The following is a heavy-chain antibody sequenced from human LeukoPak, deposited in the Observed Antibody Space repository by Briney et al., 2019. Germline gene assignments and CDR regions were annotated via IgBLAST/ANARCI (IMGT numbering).Heavy chain of an antibody. CDR1: GGSFSGYY. V-gene: IGHV4-59*01. CDR3: ARVKVRGVTPNWFDP. Sequence: PSETLSLTCAVYGGSFSGYYWSWIRQPPGKGLEWIGYTYYSGSTNYNPSLKSRVTISVDTSKNQFSLKLSSVTAADTAVYYCARVKVRGVTPNWFDPWGQGTLVTVSS. CDR2: TYYSGST. D-gene: IGHD3-10*01. J-gene: IGHJ5*02.